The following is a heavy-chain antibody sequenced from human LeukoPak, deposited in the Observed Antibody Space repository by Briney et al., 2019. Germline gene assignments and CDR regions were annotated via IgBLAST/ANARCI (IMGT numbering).Heavy chain of an antibody. Sequence: GGSLRLSCAASGFTFSSYAMSWVRQAPGKGLEWGSAISGSGGSTYYADSVKGRFTISRDNAKNSLYLQMNSLRAEDTAVYYCARDRRAVAGSYFDYWGQGTLVTVSS. CDR3: ARDRRAVAGSYFDY. CDR1: GFTFSSYA. D-gene: IGHD6-19*01. J-gene: IGHJ4*02. V-gene: IGHV3-23*01. CDR2: ISGSGGST.